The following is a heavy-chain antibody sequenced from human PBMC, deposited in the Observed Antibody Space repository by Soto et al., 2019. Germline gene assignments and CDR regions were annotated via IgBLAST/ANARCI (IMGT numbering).Heavy chain of an antibody. V-gene: IGHV4-39*01. CDR2: IYYSGST. Sequence: SETLSLTCTVSGGSISSSSYYWGWIRQPPGKGLEWIGSIYYSGSTYYNPSLKSRVTISVDTSKNQFSLKLSSVTAADTAVYYCARFNYPPSPRGDVWGKGTTVTVSS. CDR3: ARFNYPPSPRGDV. CDR1: GGSISSSSYY. D-gene: IGHD3-10*01. J-gene: IGHJ6*04.